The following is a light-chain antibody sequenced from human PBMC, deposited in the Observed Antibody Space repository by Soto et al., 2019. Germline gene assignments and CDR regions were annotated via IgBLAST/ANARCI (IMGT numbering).Light chain of an antibody. CDR2: EVN. J-gene: IGLJ2*01. Sequence: QYVLTQPPSASGSPGQSVTISCTGTSSDVGGYNYVSWYQQHPGKAPKLLIYEVNKRPSGVPDRFTGSKSDNTASLTVSGLQAEDEADYYCSSYAGGNTVLFGGGTKLTVL. CDR3: SSYAGGNTVL. CDR1: SSDVGGYNY. V-gene: IGLV2-8*01.